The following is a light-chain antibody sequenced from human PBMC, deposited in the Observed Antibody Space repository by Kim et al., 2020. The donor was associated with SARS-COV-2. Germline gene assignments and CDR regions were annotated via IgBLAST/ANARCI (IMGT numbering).Light chain of an antibody. J-gene: IGKJ5*01. CDR1: QGNSNF. V-gene: IGKV1-16*02. Sequence: ASGGDTITIKWRARQGNSNFLAWFQKEPGRAPKALIYGASSLESGVPSKFSGSGSGTEFTPNNSSLQPEDFANYYCQHYKNYPITFGQGTRLEIK. CDR3: QHYKNYPIT. CDR2: GAS.